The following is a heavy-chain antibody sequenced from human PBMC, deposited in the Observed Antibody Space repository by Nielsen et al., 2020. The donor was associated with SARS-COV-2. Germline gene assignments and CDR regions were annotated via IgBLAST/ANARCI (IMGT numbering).Heavy chain of an antibody. Sequence: SETLSLTCAVSGGSISDSHWRSWVRPPPGQGLEWIGEIYHNGVTNYNPSLKSRVTISLDKSKKTFSVRLNSVTAADTAMYYCARSIWARGVLYFDLWGQGTMVIVSS. CDR3: ARSIWARGVLYFDL. CDR1: GGSISDSHW. CDR2: IYHNGVT. V-gene: IGHV4-4*02. J-gene: IGHJ3*01. D-gene: IGHD3-10*01.